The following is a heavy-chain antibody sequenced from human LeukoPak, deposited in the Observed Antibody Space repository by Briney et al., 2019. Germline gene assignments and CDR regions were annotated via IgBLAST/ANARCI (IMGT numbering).Heavy chain of an antibody. CDR1: GGSIGSYY. V-gene: IGHV4-59*01. Sequence: SETLSLTCTVSGGSIGSYYWSWIRQPPGKGLEWIGYIYYSGSTNYNPSLKSRVTISVDTSKNQFSLKLSSVTAADTAVYYCARAPSPSNYYYYYMDVWGKGTTVTVSS. J-gene: IGHJ6*03. D-gene: IGHD6-6*01. CDR3: ARAPSPSNYYYYYMDV. CDR2: IYYSGST.